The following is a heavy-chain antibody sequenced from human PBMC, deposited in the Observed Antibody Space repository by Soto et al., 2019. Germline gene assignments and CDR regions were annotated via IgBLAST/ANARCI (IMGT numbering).Heavy chain of an antibody. D-gene: IGHD6-6*01. J-gene: IGHJ1*01. CDR3: ARSHSSLWGEYFQH. CDR2: IYYSGST. CDR1: GCSISSYY. V-gene: IGHV4-59*01. Sequence: PXETLSLTCTVAGCSISSYYWSWIRQPPGKGLEWIGYIYYSGSTNYNPSLKSRVTISVDTSKNQFSLKLSSVTAADTAVYYCARSHSSLWGEYFQHWGQGTLVTVSS.